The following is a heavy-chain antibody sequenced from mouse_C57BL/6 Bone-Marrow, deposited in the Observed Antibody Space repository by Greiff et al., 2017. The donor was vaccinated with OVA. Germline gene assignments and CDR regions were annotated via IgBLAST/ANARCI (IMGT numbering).Heavy chain of an antibody. D-gene: IGHD1-1*01. CDR1: GFSLTSYG. J-gene: IGHJ1*03. CDR2: ILGGGRT. CDR3: AKQGYGSSPYWYFEV. Sequence: VHLVESGPGLVAPSQSLSITCTVSGFSLTSYGVAWVRQPPGKGLEWLGVILGGGRTNYNSALMSRLSISKDNTKSQVFLKMNSLRTNDTAMYYYAKQGYGSSPYWYFEVWGTGTTVTVSS. V-gene: IGHV2-9*01.